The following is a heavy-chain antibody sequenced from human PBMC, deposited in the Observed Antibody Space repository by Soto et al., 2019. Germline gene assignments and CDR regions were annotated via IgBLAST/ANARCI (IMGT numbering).Heavy chain of an antibody. J-gene: IGHJ3*02. D-gene: IGHD6-6*01. CDR2: IYYSGST. CDR1: GGSISSGGYY. V-gene: IGHV4-31*03. CDR3: ARSIAATAGAFDI. Sequence: LSLTCTVSGGSISSGGYYWSWIRQHPGKGLEWIGYIYYSGSTYYNPSLKSRVTISVDTSKNQFSLKLSSVTAADTAVYYCARSIAATAGAFDIWGQGTMVTVSS.